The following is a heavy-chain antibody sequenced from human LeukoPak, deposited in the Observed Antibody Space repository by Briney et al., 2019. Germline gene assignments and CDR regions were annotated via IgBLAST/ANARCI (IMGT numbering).Heavy chain of an antibody. Sequence: GGSLRLSCAASGFTLSSYWMRCVRQAPGKGLEWVANIKQDGSEKYYVDSVKGRFTISRDNAKNSLYLQMNSLSAEDTAVYYCARDRGSSSYWGQGTLVTVSS. CDR2: IKQDGSEK. J-gene: IGHJ4*02. CDR1: GFTLSSYW. CDR3: ARDRGSSSY. D-gene: IGHD6-6*01. V-gene: IGHV3-7*04.